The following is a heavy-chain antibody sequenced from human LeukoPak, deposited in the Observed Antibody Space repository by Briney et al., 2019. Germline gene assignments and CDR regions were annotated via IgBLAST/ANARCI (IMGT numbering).Heavy chain of an antibody. CDR1: GGSISSSSYY. D-gene: IGHD3-10*01. CDR2: IYYSGST. CDR3: ARRSWYRVFDY. V-gene: IGHV4-39*01. J-gene: IGHJ4*02. Sequence: PSETLSLTCTVSGGSISSSSYYWGWIRQPPGKGLEWIGSIYYSGSTYYNPSLKSRVTISVDTSKNQFSLKLSSVTAADTAVYYCARRSWYRVFDYWGQGTLVTVSS.